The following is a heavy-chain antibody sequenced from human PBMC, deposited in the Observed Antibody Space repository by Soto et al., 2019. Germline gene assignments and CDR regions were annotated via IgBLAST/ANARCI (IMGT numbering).Heavy chain of an antibody. Sequence: QVQLQQWGAGLLKPSETLSLTCAVYGGSFSGYYWSWIRQPPGKGLEWIGEINHSGSTNYNPSLKLRVTISVHTSKNQVSLKLSSVTAADTAVYYCARGRYCSSTSCYAYYYYYMDVWGKGTPVTVSS. D-gene: IGHD2-2*01. CDR1: GGSFSGYY. CDR2: INHSGST. J-gene: IGHJ6*03. V-gene: IGHV4-34*01. CDR3: ARGRYCSSTSCYAYYYYYMDV.